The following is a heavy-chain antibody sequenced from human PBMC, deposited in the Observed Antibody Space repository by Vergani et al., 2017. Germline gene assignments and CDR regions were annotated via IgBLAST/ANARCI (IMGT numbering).Heavy chain of an antibody. D-gene: IGHD3-22*01. J-gene: IGHJ4*02. Sequence: QVQLVQSGAEVKKPGSSVKVSCKASGGTFSSYTISWVRQAPGQGLEWMGRIIPILGIANYAQKFQGRVTITADKSTSTAYMELSSLISEDTAVYYCARDAYYYDSSGYYSTPFDYWGQGTLVTVSS. CDR2: IIPILGIA. V-gene: IGHV1-69*08. CDR1: GGTFSSYT. CDR3: ARDAYYYDSSGYYSTPFDY.